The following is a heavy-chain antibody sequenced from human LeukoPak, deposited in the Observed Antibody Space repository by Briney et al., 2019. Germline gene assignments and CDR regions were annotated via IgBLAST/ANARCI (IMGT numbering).Heavy chain of an antibody. D-gene: IGHD3-22*01. J-gene: IGHJ4*02. Sequence: GGSLRLSCAASGFTFSDYYMSWIRQAPGKGLGWVSYISSSGSTIYYADSVKGRFTISRDNAKNSLYLQMNSLRAEDTAVYYCARGLTYYYDSSGLIWGQGTLVTVSS. CDR2: ISSSGSTI. V-gene: IGHV3-11*01. CDR3: ARGLTYYYDSSGLI. CDR1: GFTFSDYY.